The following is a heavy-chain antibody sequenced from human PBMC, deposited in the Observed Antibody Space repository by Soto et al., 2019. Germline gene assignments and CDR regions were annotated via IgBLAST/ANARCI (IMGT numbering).Heavy chain of an antibody. Sequence: PGGSLRLSCVASGFTFGSHGMHWVRQAPGKGLEWVAVISYDETNEHYVDPVKGRFTISTDNSKSILYHQMNRLRPEDTAVYKCAKDLRTTISDYGMDVWGQGTTVTVSS. CDR2: ISYDETNE. CDR3: AKDLRTTISDYGMDV. V-gene: IGHV3-30*18. CDR1: GFTFGSHG. J-gene: IGHJ6*02.